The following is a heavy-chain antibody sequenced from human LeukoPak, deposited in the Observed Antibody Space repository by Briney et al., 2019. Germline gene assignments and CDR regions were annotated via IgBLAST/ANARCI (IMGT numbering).Heavy chain of an antibody. Sequence: GASVKVSCKASGYTFTSYGISWVRQAPGQGLEWMGRIIPILGIANYAQKFQGRVTITADKSTSTAYMELSSLRSEDTAVYYCAREVINYYDSSGYYLFWGQGTLVTVSS. D-gene: IGHD3-22*01. V-gene: IGHV1-69*04. J-gene: IGHJ4*02. CDR1: GYTFTSYG. CDR2: IIPILGIA. CDR3: AREVINYYDSSGYYLF.